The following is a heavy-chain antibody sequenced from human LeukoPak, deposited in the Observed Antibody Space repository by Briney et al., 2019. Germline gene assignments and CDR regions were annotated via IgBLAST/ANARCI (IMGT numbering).Heavy chain of an antibody. CDR2: ISGSGTRT. J-gene: IGHJ3*02. V-gene: IGHV3-11*04. D-gene: IGHD3-9*01. CDR1: GLSFSDFV. Sequence: GGTLRLSCAASGLSFSDFVISWVRQAPGKGLQWVSDISGSGTRTYYADSVKGRFTISRDNAKNSLYLQMNSLRAEDTAVYYCARGYYDILTGYSHAFDIWGQGTMVTVSS. CDR3: ARGYYDILTGYSHAFDI.